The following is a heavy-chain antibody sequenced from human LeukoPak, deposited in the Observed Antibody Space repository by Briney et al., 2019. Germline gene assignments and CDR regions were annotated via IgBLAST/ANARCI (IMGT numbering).Heavy chain of an antibody. D-gene: IGHD4-17*01. V-gene: IGHV3-15*01. J-gene: IGHJ3*02. CDR3: TTGGGLYGDYAFDI. CDR2: IKSKTDGGTT. CDR1: GFTFSNAW. Sequence: PGGSLRLSCAASGFTFSNAWMSWVRQAPGKGLEWVGRIKSKTDGGTTDYAAPVKGRFTISRDDSKNTLYLQMNSLKTEDTAVYYCTTGGGLYGDYAFDIWGQGTMVTVSS.